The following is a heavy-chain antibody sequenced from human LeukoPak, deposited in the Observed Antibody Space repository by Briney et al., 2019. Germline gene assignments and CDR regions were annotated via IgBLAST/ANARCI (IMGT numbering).Heavy chain of an antibody. Sequence: GGSLRLSCAASGFSFSRSYMNWVRQAPGKGLEWVSSISSSSSYIYYADSMKGRFTISRDNAKNSLYLQMNSLRAEDTAVYYCARDAVLYDSSGYPGYWGQGTLVTVSS. D-gene: IGHD3-22*01. CDR2: ISSSSSYI. J-gene: IGHJ4*02. V-gene: IGHV3-21*01. CDR1: GFSFSRSY. CDR3: ARDAVLYDSSGYPGY.